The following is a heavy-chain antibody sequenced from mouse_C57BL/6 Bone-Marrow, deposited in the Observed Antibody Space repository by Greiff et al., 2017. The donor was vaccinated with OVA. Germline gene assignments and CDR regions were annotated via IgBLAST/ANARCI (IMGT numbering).Heavy chain of an antibody. Sequence: AAGGVDFSRYWMSWVRRAPGKGLEWIGEINPDSSTINYAPSLKDKFIISRDNAKNTLYLQMSKVRSEDTALYYCANYGSSSYFDYWGQGTTLTVSS. J-gene: IGHJ2*01. CDR2: INPDSSTI. V-gene: IGHV4-1*01. CDR3: ANYGSSSYFDY. CDR1: GVDFSRYW. D-gene: IGHD1-1*01.